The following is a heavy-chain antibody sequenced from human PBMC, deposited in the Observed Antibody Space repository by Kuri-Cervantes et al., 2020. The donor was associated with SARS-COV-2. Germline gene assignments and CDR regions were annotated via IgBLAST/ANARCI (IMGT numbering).Heavy chain of an antibody. V-gene: IGHV3-74*01. D-gene: IGHD1-26*01. CDR2: INFDGGHT. Sequence: LSLTCAASGFTFSSYWMHWVRQSPGKGLVWLSRINFDGGHTNYADSVRGRFTVSRDNAKNTLYLQMDSLRDEDTAVYFCARAPSGSPTDYWGQGTLVTVSS. CDR1: GFTFSSYW. J-gene: IGHJ4*02. CDR3: ARAPSGSPTDY.